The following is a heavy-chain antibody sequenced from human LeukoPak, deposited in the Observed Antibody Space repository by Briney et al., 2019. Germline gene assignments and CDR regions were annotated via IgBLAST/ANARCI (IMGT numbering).Heavy chain of an antibody. Sequence: GGSLRLSCAASGFTFSSYAMSWGRQAPGKGLGWVSGISSSGGSTYYAGSVKGRFTISRDNSKNTLYLQMNSLRAEDTAVYYCAKASSSSGWYFDLWGRGTLVTVSS. CDR3: AKASSSSGWYFDL. J-gene: IGHJ2*01. CDR1: GFTFSSYA. V-gene: IGHV3-23*01. D-gene: IGHD6-6*01. CDR2: ISSSGGST.